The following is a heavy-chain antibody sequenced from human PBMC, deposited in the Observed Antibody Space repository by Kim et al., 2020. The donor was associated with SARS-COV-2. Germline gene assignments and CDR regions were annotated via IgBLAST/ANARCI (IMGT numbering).Heavy chain of an antibody. CDR3: ARGVLRWLQLRAFDI. CDR2: ISSSGSTI. Sequence: GGSLRLSCAASGFTFSSYEMNWVRQAPGKGLEWVSYISSSGSTIYYADSVKGRFTISRDNAKNSLYLQMNSLRAEDTAVYYCARGVLRWLQLRAFDIWGQGTMVTVSS. CDR1: GFTFSSYE. D-gene: IGHD5-12*01. J-gene: IGHJ3*02. V-gene: IGHV3-48*03.